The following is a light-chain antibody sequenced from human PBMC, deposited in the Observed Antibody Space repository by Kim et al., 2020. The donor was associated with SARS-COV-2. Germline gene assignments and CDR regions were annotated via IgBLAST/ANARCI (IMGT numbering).Light chain of an antibody. V-gene: IGKV1-5*01. J-gene: IGKJ1*01. CDR1: QSISGW. CDR2: HAS. Sequence: STLSASVGDRVTITCRASQSISGWLAWYQQKPGKAPKLLIYHASTLQGGVPSRFSGSGSGTEFTLTINNLQPDDFATYYCQHLGTSGLGTKVDIK. CDR3: QHLGT.